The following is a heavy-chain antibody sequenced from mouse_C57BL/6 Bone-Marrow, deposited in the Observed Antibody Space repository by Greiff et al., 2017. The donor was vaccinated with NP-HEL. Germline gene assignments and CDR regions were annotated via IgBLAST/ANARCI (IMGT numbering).Heavy chain of an antibody. Sequence: QVQLKESGAELAKPGASVKLSCKASGYTFTSYWMHWVKQRPGQGLEWIGYINPSSGYTKYNQKFKDKATLTADKSSSTAYMQLSSLTYEDSAVYYCARRGKNYGSSLYYYAMDYWGQGTSVTVSS. CDR2: INPSSGYT. V-gene: IGHV1-7*01. D-gene: IGHD1-1*01. J-gene: IGHJ4*01. CDR3: ARRGKNYGSSLYYYAMDY. CDR1: GYTFTSYW.